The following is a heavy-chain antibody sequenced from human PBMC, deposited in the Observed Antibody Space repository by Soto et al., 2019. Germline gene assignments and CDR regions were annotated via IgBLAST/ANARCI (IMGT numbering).Heavy chain of an antibody. D-gene: IGHD4-17*01. J-gene: IGHJ6*02. CDR3: ASRGXGYGAYGYCYYYYGRDV. CDR1: GASISGTRYF. Sequence: SVTLSLTCKVSGASISGTRYFWCWSRQPPGNWLEWIGEINHSGSTNYNPSLESRVTISVDTSNNQFSLKLSSVTAADTAVYYCASRGXGYGAYGYCYYYYGRDVWGQGITVTVSS. V-gene: IGHV4-39*07. CDR2: INHSGST.